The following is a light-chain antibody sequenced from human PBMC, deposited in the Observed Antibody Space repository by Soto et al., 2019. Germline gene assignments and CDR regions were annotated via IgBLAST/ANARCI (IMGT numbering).Light chain of an antibody. Sequence: DIQMTQSPSTLSASAGDRVTITCRASQSISKWLAWYQQKPGKAPKLLISAASNLQSGVPSRFSGSGSGTEFTLTINILHPYDSATYYCQQYSSYWAFGQGTKVDIK. CDR3: QQYSSYWA. V-gene: IGKV1-5*01. J-gene: IGKJ1*01. CDR2: AAS. CDR1: QSISKW.